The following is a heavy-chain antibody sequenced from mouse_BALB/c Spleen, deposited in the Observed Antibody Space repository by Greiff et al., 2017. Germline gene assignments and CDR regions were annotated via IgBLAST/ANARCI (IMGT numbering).Heavy chain of an antibody. CDR3: ARALITTATSWFAY. CDR1: GYTFTDYA. J-gene: IGHJ3*01. V-gene: IGHV1-67*01. D-gene: IGHD1-2*01. Sequence: VKLVESGPELVRPGVSVKISCKGSGYTFTDYAMHWVKQSHAKSLEWIGVISTYSGNTNYNQKFKGKATMTVDKSSSTAYMELARLTSEDSAIYYCARALITTATSWFAYWGQGTLVTVSA. CDR2: ISTYSGNT.